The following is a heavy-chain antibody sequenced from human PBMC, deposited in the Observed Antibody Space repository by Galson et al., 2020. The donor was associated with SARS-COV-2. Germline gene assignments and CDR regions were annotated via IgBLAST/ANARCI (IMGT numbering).Heavy chain of an antibody. D-gene: IGHD6-19*01. J-gene: IGHJ4*02. CDR3: ARDLYSSGWVFDY. V-gene: IGHV4-39*07. Sequence: SETLSLTCTVSGGSISSSSYYWGWIRQPPGKGLEWIGSIYYSGSTYYNPSLKSRVTISVDTSKNQFSLKLSSVTAADTAVYYCARDLYSSGWVFDYWGQGTVVTVSS. CDR2: IYYSGST. CDR1: GGSISSSSYY.